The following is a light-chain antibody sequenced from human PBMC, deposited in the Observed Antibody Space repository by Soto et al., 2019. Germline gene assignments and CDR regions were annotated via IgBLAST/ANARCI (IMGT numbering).Light chain of an antibody. CDR1: QSISSW. CDR2: YAS. J-gene: IGKJ1*01. Sequence: IQMTQSPSTLSASVGDRVAITCRASQSISSWLAWYQQKPGKAPKLLIYYASSLESGVPSRFSGSGSGTEFTLTISSLQPDDFATYYCQQYNSYRTFGQGTKVDIK. CDR3: QQYNSYRT. V-gene: IGKV1-5*01.